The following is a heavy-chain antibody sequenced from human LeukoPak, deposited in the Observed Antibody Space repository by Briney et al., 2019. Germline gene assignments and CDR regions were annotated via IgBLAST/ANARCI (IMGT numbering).Heavy chain of an antibody. J-gene: IGHJ3*02. CDR1: GFTFSGSA. V-gene: IGHV3-66*03. CDR3: ATVLRSGNTGFAFAI. D-gene: IGHD3-3*01. Sequence: GGSLRLSCAASGFTFSGSAMHWVRQASRKGLEWVSMIYPRGTTYSADSVKGRFTISRDDSQNTLYLQLNSLSPDDTALYFCATVLRSGNTGFAFAIWGQGTMVTVSS. CDR2: IYPRGTT.